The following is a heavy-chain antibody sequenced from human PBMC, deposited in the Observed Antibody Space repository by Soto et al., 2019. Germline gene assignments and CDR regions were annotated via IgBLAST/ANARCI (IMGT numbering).Heavy chain of an antibody. CDR2: IYPGSSEI. CDR3: APYYNYWKI. V-gene: IGHV5-51*01. D-gene: IGHD3-3*01. CDR1: GYNFARSS. Sequence: EVQLVQAGAEVKKPGESLKISCKASGYNFARSSIGWVRQMPGKGLEWMAIIYPGSSEITYSPSFQGQVTISADMSISTAYLQWSSLNASDTAIYYCAPYYNYWKIWGQGTLVTVSS. J-gene: IGHJ4*02.